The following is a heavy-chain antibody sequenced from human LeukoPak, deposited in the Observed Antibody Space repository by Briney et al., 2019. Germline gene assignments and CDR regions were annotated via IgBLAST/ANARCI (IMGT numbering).Heavy chain of an antibody. CDR3: ARVSMGGHYYDSSGYYPKRHFDI. Sequence: SETLSLTCTVSGGSINSSSYYWGWIRQPPGKGLEWIGSIFYSGNTYDNPSLKSRVTISVDTSKNQFSLKLSSVTAADTAVYYCARVSMGGHYYDSSGYYPKRHFDIWGQGTMVTVSS. J-gene: IGHJ3*02. CDR1: GGSINSSSYY. V-gene: IGHV4-39*07. D-gene: IGHD3-22*01. CDR2: IFYSGNT.